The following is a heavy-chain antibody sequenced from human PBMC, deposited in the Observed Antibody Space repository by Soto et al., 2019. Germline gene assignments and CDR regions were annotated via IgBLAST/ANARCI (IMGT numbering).Heavy chain of an antibody. CDR2: IYYDGNTK. CDR1: GFLFSAYG. J-gene: IGHJ4*02. Sequence: QVQLVESGGGVAQPGKSLRLSCAASGFLFSAYGMHWVRQAPGKGLEWLALIYYDGNTKYYADSVKGRFTISRDNSQNTLFLQMSSLRADDTGVYYCARVGGTVTSDFWGQGTLVTVSS. CDR3: ARVGGTVTSDF. D-gene: IGHD4-17*01. V-gene: IGHV3-33*01.